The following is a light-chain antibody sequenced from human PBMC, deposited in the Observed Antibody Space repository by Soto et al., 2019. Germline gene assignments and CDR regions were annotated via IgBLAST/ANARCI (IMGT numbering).Light chain of an antibody. CDR2: GAS. CDR1: QSVSSK. V-gene: IGKV3-15*01. CDR3: QQHNNWPGT. Sequence: QSPGTLSLSPGERATLSGRASQSVSSKLAWYQQKPGQAPKLLIYGASTRATGIPARFSGSGSGTEFTLTITSLQSEDFAVYYCQQHNNWPGTFGQGTKVDIK. J-gene: IGKJ1*01.